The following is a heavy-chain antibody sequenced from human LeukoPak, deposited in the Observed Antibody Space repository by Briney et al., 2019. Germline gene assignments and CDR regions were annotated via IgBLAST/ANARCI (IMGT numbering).Heavy chain of an antibody. J-gene: IGHJ4*02. Sequence: GGSLRLSCAASGFTFSSYEMNWVRQAPGKGLEWVSYISSSGSTIYYADSVKGRFFISRDNAKNSLHLQMNSLRAEDTAFYYCVKPYYFSTGSLKWGQGTLVTVSS. CDR3: VKPYYFSTGSLK. D-gene: IGHD3-10*01. CDR1: GFTFSSYE. CDR2: ISSSGSTI. V-gene: IGHV3-48*03.